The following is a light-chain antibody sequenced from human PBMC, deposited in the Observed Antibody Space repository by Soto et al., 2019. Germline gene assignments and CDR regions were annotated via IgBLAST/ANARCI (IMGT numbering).Light chain of an antibody. V-gene: IGKV3D-20*02. J-gene: IGKJ5*01. Sequence: EFVLTQSPGTLSLSPGERATLSCRASQTVRNNYLAWYQQKPGQAPRLLIYDASSRATGIPDRFSGSGSATDFTLPISSLEPEHFAVYYCQQRSNWPRITFGQGTRLEIK. CDR1: QTVRNNY. CDR3: QQRSNWPRIT. CDR2: DAS.